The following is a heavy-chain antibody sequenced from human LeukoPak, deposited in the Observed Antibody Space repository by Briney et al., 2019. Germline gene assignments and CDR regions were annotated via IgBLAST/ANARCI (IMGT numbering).Heavy chain of an antibody. Sequence: PGGSLRLSCAASGFTFSSYSMNCVRQAPGKGLEWLSYISGSSSTIYYADSVKGRFTISRDNAKNSVYLQINSPRAEDTANYYCARESLGYCSSSICYYFYMDVWGKGTTVTVSS. CDR3: ARESLGYCSSSICYYFYMDV. CDR1: GFTFSSYS. D-gene: IGHD2-2*01. CDR2: ISGSSSTI. J-gene: IGHJ6*03. V-gene: IGHV3-48*04.